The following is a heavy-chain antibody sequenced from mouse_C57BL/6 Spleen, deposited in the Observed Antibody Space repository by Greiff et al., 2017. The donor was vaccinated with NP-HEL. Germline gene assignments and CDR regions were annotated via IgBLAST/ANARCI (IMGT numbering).Heavy chain of an antibody. V-gene: IGHV1-39*01. J-gene: IGHJ4*01. D-gene: IGHD2-10*01. CDR1: GYSFTDYN. Sequence: VQLQQSGPELVKPGASVKISCKASGYSFTDYNMNWVKQSNGKSLEWIGVINPNYGTTSYNQKFKGKATLTVDLSSSTAYMQLNSLTSEDSAVYYCARRSLASYYGNPYYAMDYWGQGTSVTVSS. CDR2: INPNYGTT. CDR3: ARRSLASYYGNPYYAMDY.